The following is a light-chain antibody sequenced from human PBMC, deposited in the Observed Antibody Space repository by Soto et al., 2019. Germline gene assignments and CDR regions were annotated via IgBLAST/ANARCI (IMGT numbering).Light chain of an antibody. J-gene: IGLJ3*02. CDR2: VNSDGSH. Sequence: QSVLTQWPSASASLGASVKLTCTLSSGHGSYTIAWHQQQPAKGPRYLMRVNSDGSHYKGDGIPDRFSGSSSGAERYLTISSLQSEDEADYYCQTWGFGIQVFGGGTKVTVL. V-gene: IGLV4-69*01. CDR3: QTWGFGIQV. CDR1: SGHGSYT.